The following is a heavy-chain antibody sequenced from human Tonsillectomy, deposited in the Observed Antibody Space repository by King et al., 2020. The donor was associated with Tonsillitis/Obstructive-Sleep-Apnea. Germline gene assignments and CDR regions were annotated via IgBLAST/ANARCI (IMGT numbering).Heavy chain of an antibody. J-gene: IGHJ5*02. CDR3: ARDFSLTKSNLFDP. D-gene: IGHD2-8*01. CDR2: IIPILGIA. Sequence: QLVQSGAEVKKPGSSVKVSCRASGGTFTSYAISWVRQAPGQGLEWMGRIIPILGIANYAQKFQGRVTITADKSTSTAYMELSSLRSEDTAGYYCARDFSLTKSNLFDPWGQGTLVTVSS. CDR1: GGTFTSYA. V-gene: IGHV1-69*09.